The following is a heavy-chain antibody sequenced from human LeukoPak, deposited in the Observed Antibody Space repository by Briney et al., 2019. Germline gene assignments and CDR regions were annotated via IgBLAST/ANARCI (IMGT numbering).Heavy chain of an antibody. CDR3: AKGGKWDVTPFDY. Sequence: GALRPFWAAFGIHFTKYFMNLVRPASGEGVGLGSTISGGGGSTYYADSVKGRFTISRDNSKNTLYLQVNSLRAEDTAVYYCAKGGKWDVTPFDYWGQGTLVTVSS. D-gene: IGHD1-26*01. V-gene: IGHV3-23*01. CDR2: ISGGGGST. J-gene: IGHJ4*02. CDR1: GIHFTKYF.